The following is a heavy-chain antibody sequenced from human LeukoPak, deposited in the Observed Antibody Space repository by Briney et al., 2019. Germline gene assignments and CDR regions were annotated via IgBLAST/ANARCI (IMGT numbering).Heavy chain of an antibody. V-gene: IGHV4-39*01. J-gene: IGHJ4*02. Sequence: PSETLSLTCTVSGGSISSSSYYWGWIRQPPGKGLEWIGSIYYSGSTYYNPSLKSRVIISVDTSKNQFSLKLSSVTAADTAVYYCASILLSSHYYFNYWGQGTLVTVSS. CDR3: ASILLSSHYYFNY. CDR1: GGSISSSSYY. CDR2: IYYSGST. D-gene: IGHD2/OR15-2a*01.